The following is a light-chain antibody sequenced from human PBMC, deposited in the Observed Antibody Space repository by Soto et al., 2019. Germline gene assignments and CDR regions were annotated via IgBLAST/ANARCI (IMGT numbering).Light chain of an antibody. CDR3: QQYQNSPRT. Sequence: ETVVTQSPGTLSLSTGERATVSCRASQSVGGSSLAWYQQRPGQAPRLLIYDTSKRATGIPDRFSGSGSGTDFTLTISRLEPEDFAVYYCQQYQNSPRTFGQGTKVELK. CDR2: DTS. J-gene: IGKJ1*01. V-gene: IGKV3-20*01. CDR1: QSVGGSS.